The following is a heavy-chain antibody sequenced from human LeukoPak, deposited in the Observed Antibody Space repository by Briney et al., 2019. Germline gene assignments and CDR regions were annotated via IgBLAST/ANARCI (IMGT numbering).Heavy chain of an antibody. CDR3: AASDSSGWYYFDY. D-gene: IGHD6-19*01. CDR1: GGTFSSYA. J-gene: IGHJ4*02. V-gene: IGHV1-69*04. CDR2: IIPILGIA. Sequence: SVKVSCKASGGTFSSYAISWVRPAPGPGLEWMGRIIPILGIANYAQKFQGRVTITADKSTSTAYMELSSLRSEDTAVYYCAASDSSGWYYFDYWGQRTLVTVSS.